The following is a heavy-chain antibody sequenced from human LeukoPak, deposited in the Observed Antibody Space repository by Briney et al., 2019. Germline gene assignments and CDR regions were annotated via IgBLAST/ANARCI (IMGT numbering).Heavy chain of an antibody. V-gene: IGHV3-11*01. CDR3: AKGTTYYDILTGYGYPYYFDY. Sequence: GGSLRLSCAASGFTFSDYYMSWIRQAPGKGLEWVSYISSSGSTIYYADSVKGRFTISRDNSKNTLYVQMNSLRAEDTATYYCAKGTTYYDILTGYGYPYYFDYWGQGTLVTVSS. CDR1: GFTFSDYY. J-gene: IGHJ4*02. CDR2: ISSSGSTI. D-gene: IGHD3-9*01.